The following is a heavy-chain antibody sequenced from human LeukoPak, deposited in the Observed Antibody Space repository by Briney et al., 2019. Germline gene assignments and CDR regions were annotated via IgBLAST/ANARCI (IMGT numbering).Heavy chain of an antibody. CDR1: GGSISSYY. D-gene: IGHD6-19*01. CDR2: IYYSGST. J-gene: IGHJ3*02. CDR3: ARGWLAFDAFYI. V-gene: IGHV4-59*01. Sequence: SETLSLTCTVSGGSISSYYWSWIRQPPGKGLEWIGYIYYSGSTHYNPSLKSRVTISVDTSKNQFSLKLSSVTAADTAVYYCARGWLAFDAFYIWGQGTMVTVSS.